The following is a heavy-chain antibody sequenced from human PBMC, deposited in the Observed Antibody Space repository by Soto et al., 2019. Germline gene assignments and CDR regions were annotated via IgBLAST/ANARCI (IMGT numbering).Heavy chain of an antibody. CDR3: ARGPLVVLNYFES. V-gene: IGHV1-69*02. CDR2: IFPLTDIP. J-gene: IGHJ4*02. CDR1: GGTFRNYP. Sequence: QVQLVQSGTEVKKPGSSVKVSRKASGGTFRNYPINWVRQAPGQGLEWMGSIFPLTDIPDYAQNFQARLTISAAKSTSTAYMELSSLTSDDTAMYFCARGPLVVLNYFESWGQGTLVTVSS.